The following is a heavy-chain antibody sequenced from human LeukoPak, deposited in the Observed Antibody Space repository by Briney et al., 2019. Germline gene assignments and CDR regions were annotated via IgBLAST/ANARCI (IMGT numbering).Heavy chain of an antibody. Sequence: SETLSLTCTVSGGSISSYYWSWLRQPPGKGLEWIGYIYTSGSTNYNPPLKSRVTISVDTSKNHFSLKLSSVTAADTAVYYCARLYCSSTSCYPAPWGQEPWSPSPQ. CDR1: GGSISSYY. CDR3: ARLYCSSTSCYPAP. CDR2: IYTSGST. D-gene: IGHD2-2*01. J-gene: IGHJ5*02. V-gene: IGHV4-4*09.